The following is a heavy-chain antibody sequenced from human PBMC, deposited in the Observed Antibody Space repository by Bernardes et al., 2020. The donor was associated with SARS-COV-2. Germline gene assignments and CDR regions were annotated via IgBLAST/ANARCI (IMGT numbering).Heavy chain of an antibody. Sequence: ASVKVSCKGSGYIFTNYGISWVRQAPGQGLEWMGWISVYNGKTDYAQKLQGRVTMTIDPPTSTAYMELRSLTSDDTAVYYCARALDVATYYDYNIDVWGQGTTVIVSS. J-gene: IGHJ6*02. D-gene: IGHD2-21*01. V-gene: IGHV1-18*04. CDR2: ISVYNGKT. CDR3: ARALDVATYYDYNIDV. CDR1: GYIFTNYG.